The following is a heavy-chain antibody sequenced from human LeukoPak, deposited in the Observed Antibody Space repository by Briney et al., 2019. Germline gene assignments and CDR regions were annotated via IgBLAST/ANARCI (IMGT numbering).Heavy chain of an antibody. CDR2: ISGSGGST. D-gene: IGHD3-22*01. J-gene: IGHJ4*02. V-gene: IGHV3-23*01. Sequence: GGSLRLSCAASGFTFATYGISWVRQAPGKGLEWVSAISGSGGSTYYADSVKGRFTISRDNSKNTLYLQMNSLRAEDTAVYYCARDRLGDYDHSGYYDKWGQGTLVTVSS. CDR1: GFTFATYG. CDR3: ARDRLGDYDHSGYYDK.